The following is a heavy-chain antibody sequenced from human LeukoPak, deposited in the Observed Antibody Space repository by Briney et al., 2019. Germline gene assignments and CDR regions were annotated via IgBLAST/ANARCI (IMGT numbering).Heavy chain of an antibody. CDR2: MSYSGST. CDR1: GGSISSSIYY. D-gene: IGHD2-8*01. J-gene: IGHJ4*02. V-gene: IGHV4-39*07. Sequence: SETLSLTCTVSGGSISSSIYYWGWIRQPPGKGLEWIGSMSYSGSTYYNPSLKSRVTTSVDTSKNQFSLKLSSVTAADTAVYYCARVTSRLGVCDYWGQGTLVTVSS. CDR3: ARVTSRLGVCDY.